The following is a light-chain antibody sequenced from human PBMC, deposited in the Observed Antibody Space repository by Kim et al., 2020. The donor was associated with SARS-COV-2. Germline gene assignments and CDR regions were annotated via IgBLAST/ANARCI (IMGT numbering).Light chain of an antibody. CDR2: NKK. V-gene: IGLV3-19*01. CDR1: SLRNYY. CDR3: NSWDSSGDHL. J-gene: IGLJ2*01. Sequence: SELTQDPAVSVALGQTVRITCQGDSLRNYYINWYQQKPGQAPVLVIYNKKDRPSGIPDRFSGSNSGNTASLTITGTQAEDEADYYCNSWDSSGDHLFGGGTQLTVL.